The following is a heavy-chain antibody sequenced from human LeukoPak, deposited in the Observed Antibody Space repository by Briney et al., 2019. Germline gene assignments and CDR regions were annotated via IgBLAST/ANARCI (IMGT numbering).Heavy chain of an antibody. CDR3: ARDRYYYDSSGYNY. V-gene: IGHV4-38-2*02. J-gene: IGHJ4*02. CDR1: GYSISSGYY. CDR2: IYHSGST. D-gene: IGHD3-22*01. Sequence: PSETLSLTCTVSGYSISSGYYWGWIRQPPGKGLEWIGSIYHSGSTYYNPSLKSRVTMSVDTSKNQFSLKLSSVTAADTAVYYCARDRYYYDSSGYNYWGQGTLVTVSS.